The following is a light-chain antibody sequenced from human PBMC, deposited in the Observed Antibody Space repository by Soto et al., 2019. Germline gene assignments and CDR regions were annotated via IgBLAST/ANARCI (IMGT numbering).Light chain of an antibody. Sequence: QSVLTQPPSVSGAPGQRVTISCTGGSSDIGAGYDVHWYQQLPGTAPKLLIYGNSNRPSGVPDRFSGSKSGTSASLAITGLQAEDEADYYCQSNDSSLSGSYVFGTGTKLTVL. J-gene: IGLJ1*01. CDR1: SSDIGAGYD. CDR3: QSNDSSLSGSYV. V-gene: IGLV1-40*01. CDR2: GNS.